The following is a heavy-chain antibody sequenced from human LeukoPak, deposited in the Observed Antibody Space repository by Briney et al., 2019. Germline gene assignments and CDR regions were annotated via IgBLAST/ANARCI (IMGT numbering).Heavy chain of an antibody. V-gene: IGHV1-18*01. D-gene: IGHD3-22*01. J-gene: IGHJ4*02. CDR1: GYTFTSYG. CDR3: ARDRFPRYYYDSSGYGKFGY. CDR2: ISAYNGNT. Sequence: GASVKVSCKASGYTFTSYGISWVRQAPGQGLEWMGWISAYNGNTNYAQKLQGRVTMTTDTSTSTAYMELRSLRSDDTAVYYCARDRFPRYYYDSSGYGKFGYWGQGTLVTVSS.